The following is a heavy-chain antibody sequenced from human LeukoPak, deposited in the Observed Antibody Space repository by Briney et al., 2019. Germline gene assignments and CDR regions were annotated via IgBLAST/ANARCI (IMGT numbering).Heavy chain of an antibody. CDR1: GGSVSDYY. J-gene: IGHJ4*02. V-gene: IGHV4-34*01. CDR2: INHSGST. D-gene: IGHD3-9*01. CDR3: ARGRAYFD. Sequence: SETLSLTCTISGGSVSDYYWSWIRQSPGKGLEWIGEINHSGSTNYNPSLKSRVTVSLDTSKNQFSLKLSSVTAADTAVYYCARGRAYFDWGQGTLVTVSS.